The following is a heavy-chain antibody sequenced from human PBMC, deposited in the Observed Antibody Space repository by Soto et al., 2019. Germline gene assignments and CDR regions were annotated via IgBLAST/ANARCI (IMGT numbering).Heavy chain of an antibody. V-gene: IGHV5-10-1*01. CDR2: IDPSDSYT. CDR1: GYSFTSYW. CDR3: AAVTTRPGYYYYGMHV. D-gene: IGHD4-17*01. Sequence: PGESLKISCKGSGYSFTSYWISWVRQMPGKGLEWMGRIDPSDSYTNYSPSFQGHVTISADKSISTAYLQWSSLKASDTAMYYCAAVTTRPGYYYYGMHVWGQGTTVTVSS. J-gene: IGHJ6*02.